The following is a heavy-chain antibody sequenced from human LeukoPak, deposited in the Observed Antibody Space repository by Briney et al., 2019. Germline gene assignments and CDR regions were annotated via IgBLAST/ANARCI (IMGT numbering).Heavy chain of an antibody. D-gene: IGHD5-18*01. Sequence: SETLSLTCTVSGGSISSYYWSWIRQPAGKGLEWIGRIYTSGSTNYNPSLKSRVTISVDTSKNQFSLKLSSVTAADTAVYYCARCGYSYGSRVIDYWGQGTLVTVSS. CDR1: GGSISSYY. CDR3: ARCGYSYGSRVIDY. J-gene: IGHJ4*02. V-gene: IGHV4-4*07. CDR2: IYTSGST.